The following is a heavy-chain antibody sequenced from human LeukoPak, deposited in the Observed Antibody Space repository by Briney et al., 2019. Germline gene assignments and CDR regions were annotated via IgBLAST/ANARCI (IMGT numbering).Heavy chain of an antibody. CDR3: ARVTTQGGSGYYYGMDV. V-gene: IGHV1-2*02. D-gene: IGHD4-4*01. J-gene: IGHJ6*02. CDR2: INPNSGGT. Sequence: EASVKDSCKASGYTFTGYYMHWVRQAPGQGLEWMGWINPNSGGTNYARKFQGRVTMTRDTSISTAYMELSRLRSDDTAVYYCARVTTQGGSGYYYGMDVWGQGTTVTVSS. CDR1: GYTFTGYY.